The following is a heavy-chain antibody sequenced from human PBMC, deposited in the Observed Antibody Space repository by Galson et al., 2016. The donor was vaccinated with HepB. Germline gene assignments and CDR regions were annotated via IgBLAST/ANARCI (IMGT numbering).Heavy chain of an antibody. J-gene: IGHJ6*04. V-gene: IGHV3-7*01. D-gene: IGHD6-6*01. CDR3: AKYSSSSNVAYQYFGMDV. CDR2: IKQDGSEA. Sequence: SLRLSCAAPGFTLSSYWMTWVRQAPGKGLEWVASIKQDGSEAYHVDSVRGRFTISRDNAKSSLYLQMTSLRVEDTAVYYCAKYSSSSNVAYQYFGMDVWGKGTTVTVSS. CDR1: GFTLSSYW.